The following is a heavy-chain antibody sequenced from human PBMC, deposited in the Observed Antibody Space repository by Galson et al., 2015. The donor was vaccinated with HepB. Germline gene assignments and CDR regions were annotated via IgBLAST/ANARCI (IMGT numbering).Heavy chain of an antibody. CDR3: ARVSGYSTSSPMKHDY. CDR2: IFPDDSDT. D-gene: IGHD6-13*01. CDR1: GYSFIHYW. J-gene: IGHJ4*02. Sequence: QSGAEVKKPGESLKISCKAPGYSFIHYWVGWVRQMPGKGLEWMGIIFPDDSDTRYSPSFQGQVTFSADKSITTAYLQWSSLKASDTAIYYCARVSGYSTSSPMKHDYWGQGTLVTVSS. V-gene: IGHV5-51*03.